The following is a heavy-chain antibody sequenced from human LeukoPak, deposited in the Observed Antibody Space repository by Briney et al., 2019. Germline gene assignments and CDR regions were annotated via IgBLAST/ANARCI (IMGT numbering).Heavy chain of an antibody. V-gene: IGHV4-59*08. Sequence: PSETLSLTCTVSGGSISSYYWSWIWQPPGKGLEWIGYIYYSGSTYYNPSLKSRVTISVDTSKNQFSLKLSSVTAADTAVYYCARLGLTGDRGLGDYYYYMDVWGKGTTVTVSS. CDR2: IYYSGST. CDR1: GGSISSYY. J-gene: IGHJ6*03. CDR3: ARLGLTGDRGLGDYYYYMDV. D-gene: IGHD7-27*01.